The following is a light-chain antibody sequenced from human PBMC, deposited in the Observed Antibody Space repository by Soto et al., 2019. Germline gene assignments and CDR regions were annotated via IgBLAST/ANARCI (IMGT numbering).Light chain of an antibody. CDR3: MQALQTPIT. CDR1: QSLLHSNGYNY. J-gene: IGKJ3*01. V-gene: IGKV2-28*01. Sequence: DIVMTQSPLSLPVTPGEPASISCRSSQSLLHSNGYNYLDWYLQKPGQSPQLLIYLGSNRASGVPDRFSGSGSGTYFTPKISRVEDEDVGFYYCMQALQTPITFGPGTKVDIK. CDR2: LGS.